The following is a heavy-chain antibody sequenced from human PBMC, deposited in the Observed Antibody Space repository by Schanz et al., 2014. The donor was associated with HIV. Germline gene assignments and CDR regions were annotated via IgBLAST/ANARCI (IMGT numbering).Heavy chain of an antibody. CDR1: GFTFSNYA. D-gene: IGHD3-10*01. J-gene: IGHJ4*02. V-gene: IGHV3-33*08. CDR3: ARDNSGSIDY. Sequence: VQLLESGGNSVQPGGSLRLSCAASGFTFSNYAIHWVRQAPGKGLEGVTLIWNDGTSKYYADSVKGRFTISRDASKNALYLQMNSLRAEDTAVYYCARDNSGSIDYWGQGTLVTVSS. CDR2: IWNDGTSK.